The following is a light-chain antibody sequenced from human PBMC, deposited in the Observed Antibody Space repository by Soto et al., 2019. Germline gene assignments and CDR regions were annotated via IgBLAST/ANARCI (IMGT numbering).Light chain of an antibody. J-gene: IGLJ2*01. CDR1: KLGDKY. CDR3: KGWDSPPVV. V-gene: IGLV3-1*01. CDR2: QDT. Sequence: SYELTQPPSVSVSPGQTASITCSGDKLGDKYACWYQQRPGQSPVLVIYQDTKRPSGIPERISGSNSGNTATLTISGTQAWEGADYYCKGWDSPPVVFGGGPKLTAL.